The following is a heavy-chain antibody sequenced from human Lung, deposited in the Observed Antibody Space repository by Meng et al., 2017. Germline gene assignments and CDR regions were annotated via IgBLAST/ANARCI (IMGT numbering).Heavy chain of an antibody. V-gene: IGHV1-2*06. D-gene: IGHD1-7*01. CDR1: GYTFIDAY. CDR2: IIPSSGDA. CDR3: ARDGGNYDFDY. Sequence: QVQLGQFGAEVKKPGASVKLSCRASGYTFIDAYVHWVRQAPGQGLEWMGRIIPSSGDANSAQKFLGRVTLTWDTSISTAYMELSSPRSDDTAIYYCARDGGNYDFDYWGQGTLVTVSS. J-gene: IGHJ4*02.